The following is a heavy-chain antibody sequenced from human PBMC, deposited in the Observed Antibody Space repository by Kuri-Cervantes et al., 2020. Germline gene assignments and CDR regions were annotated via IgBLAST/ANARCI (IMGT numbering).Heavy chain of an antibody. CDR1: GFTFSSYG. Sequence: GGSLRLSCVVSGFTFSSYGMHWVRQAPGKGLEWVAVISYDGTNKYCADSVKGRFTISRDNSKNTLYMQMNSLRAEDTAVYYCARECGYDYFRSGGWFDPWGQGTLVTVSS. D-gene: IGHD5-12*01. CDR2: ISYDGTNK. J-gene: IGHJ5*02. CDR3: ARECGYDYFRSGGWFDP. V-gene: IGHV3-30*03.